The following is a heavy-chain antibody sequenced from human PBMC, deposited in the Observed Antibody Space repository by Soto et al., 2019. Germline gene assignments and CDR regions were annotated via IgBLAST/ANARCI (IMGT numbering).Heavy chain of an antibody. J-gene: IGHJ5*02. CDR2: ITHSGTT. CDR3: ARVRTFSSSTSCYLDP. CDR1: GGSISSSNW. V-gene: IGHV4-4*02. Sequence: QVQLQESGPGLVKPSDTLSLTCAVSGGSISSSNWWNWVRQSPAEGLEWIGEITHSGTTNYNPSRKRRLTISIVRSKDAFALKLSSVTAADTAVYYCARVRTFSSSTSCYLDPWGQGTLVTVSA. D-gene: IGHD2-2*01.